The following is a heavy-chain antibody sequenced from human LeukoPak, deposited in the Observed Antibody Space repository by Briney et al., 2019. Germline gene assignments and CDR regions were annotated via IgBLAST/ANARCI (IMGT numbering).Heavy chain of an antibody. D-gene: IGHD4-17*01. V-gene: IGHV3-7*03. Sequence: SGGSLRLSCAASGFTFSSYWMSWVRQAPGKGLEWVANIKQDGSEKYYVDSVKGRFTISRDNAKNSLYLQMNSLRHDDTALYYCAKGRMEGGDYGLTLAYWYFDLWGRGTLVTVSS. J-gene: IGHJ2*01. CDR2: IKQDGSEK. CDR1: GFTFSSYW. CDR3: AKGRMEGGDYGLTLAYWYFDL.